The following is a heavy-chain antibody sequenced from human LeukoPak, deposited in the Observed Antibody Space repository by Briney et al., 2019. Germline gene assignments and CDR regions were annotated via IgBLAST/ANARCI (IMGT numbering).Heavy chain of an antibody. V-gene: IGHV4-39*02. CDR2: IYYSGTT. D-gene: IGHD4-23*01. Sequence: SETLSLTCTVSGDSISSSNNDWGWLRQPPGKGLEWIGSIYYSGTTYYKPSPKSRVTISVDTSKNQFSLKLTSVTAADTAVYYCAREQTPFDYWGQGTLVTVSS. J-gene: IGHJ4*02. CDR1: GDSISSSNND. CDR3: AREQTPFDY.